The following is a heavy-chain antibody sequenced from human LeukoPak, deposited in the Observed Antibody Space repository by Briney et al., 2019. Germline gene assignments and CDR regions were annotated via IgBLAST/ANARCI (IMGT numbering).Heavy chain of an antibody. CDR3: ARDHSYGDSTVGLYYNYYYTDV. Sequence: PSETLSLTCTVSVGAISSYYRSWSRHPAGKGLEWIGRIYTSGSTNYNPSLKSRVTMSVDTSKNQFSLKLSSVTAADTAVYYCARDHSYGDSTVGLYYNYYYTDVWSKGTTVTASS. CDR2: IYTSGST. J-gene: IGHJ6*03. V-gene: IGHV4-4*07. CDR1: VGAISSYY. D-gene: IGHD4-17*01.